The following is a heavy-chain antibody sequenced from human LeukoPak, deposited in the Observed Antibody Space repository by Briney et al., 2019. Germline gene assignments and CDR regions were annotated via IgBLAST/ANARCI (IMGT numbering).Heavy chain of an antibody. CDR3: ATNGFSSEWYPLGYFQH. D-gene: IGHD6-19*01. V-gene: IGHV1-69*06. Sequence: SVTVSFKASGGTFSNYAMRQAPGPGLEWMGGIIPIFGTANYAQKFQGRVTITADKSTSTAYVELTSLRSEDTAVYYCATNGFSSEWYPLGYFQHWGQGTLVTVSS. J-gene: IGHJ1*01. CDR1: GGTFSNYA. CDR2: IIPIFGTA.